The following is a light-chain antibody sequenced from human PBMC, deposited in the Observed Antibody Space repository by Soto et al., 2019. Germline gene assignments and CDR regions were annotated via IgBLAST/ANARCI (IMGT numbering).Light chain of an antibody. Sequence: EIVLTQSPGTLSLSPGERATLPCRASQRVSSRYLAWYQQKPGQAPRLLIYVASSRATGVPDRFSGCGSGTDFTLTISRLEPEDFAVYYCQHYGSSPPWTFGQGTKVEIK. V-gene: IGKV3-20*01. J-gene: IGKJ1*01. CDR2: VAS. CDR3: QHYGSSPPWT. CDR1: QRVSSRY.